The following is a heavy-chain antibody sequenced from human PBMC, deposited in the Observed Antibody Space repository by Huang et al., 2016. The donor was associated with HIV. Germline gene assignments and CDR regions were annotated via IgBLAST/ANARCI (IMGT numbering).Heavy chain of an antibody. V-gene: IGHV5-51*01. CDR1: GYTFNGYW. CDR2: IYPGDSDT. J-gene: IGHJ3*02. Sequence: EVQLVQSGAVVKKPGESLKISCKGSGYTFNGYWIGWVRQMPGKGLEWMGSIYPGDSDTTYSPSFQGQVTISADKSISTAYLQWSGLKASDTAMYYCARQGFGDFVVEPTGLGAFDIWGQGTMVTVSS. D-gene: IGHD2-2*01. CDR3: ARQGFGDFVVEPTGLGAFDI.